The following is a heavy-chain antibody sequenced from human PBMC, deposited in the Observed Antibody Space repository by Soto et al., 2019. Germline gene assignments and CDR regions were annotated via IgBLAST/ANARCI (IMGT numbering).Heavy chain of an antibody. V-gene: IGHV3-30*03. CDR2: ISYVGKQT. Sequence: GGSLRLSCGAPGVTFKDYGMHWVRQAPGKGLEWVAVISYVGKQTYYADSVKGRFTISKDKSKRTLFLQMNSLRVDDTAVYFCARDGWGSNWYFDLWGRGTLVTVSS. CDR3: ARDGWGSNWYFDL. J-gene: IGHJ2*01. D-gene: IGHD3-16*01. CDR1: GVTFKDYG.